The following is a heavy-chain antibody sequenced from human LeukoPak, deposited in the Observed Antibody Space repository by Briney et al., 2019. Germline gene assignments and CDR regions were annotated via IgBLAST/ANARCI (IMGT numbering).Heavy chain of an antibody. V-gene: IGHV3-9*03. CDR1: GLTFDDYA. J-gene: IGHJ3*02. Sequence: PGGSLRLPCAASGLTFDDYAMHWVRQAPGKGLEWVSGISWNSGSIGYADSVKGRFAISRDNAKYSLYLQMSSLRAEDMALYYCTIGSGTYRGAFDIWGQGTMVTVSS. CDR3: TIGSGTYRGAFDI. D-gene: IGHD1-26*01. CDR2: ISWNSGSI.